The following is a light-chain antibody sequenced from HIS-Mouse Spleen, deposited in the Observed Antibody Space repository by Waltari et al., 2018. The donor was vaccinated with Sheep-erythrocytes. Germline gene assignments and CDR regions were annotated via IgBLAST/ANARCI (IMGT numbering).Light chain of an antibody. CDR3: QQRSNWLT. CDR2: DAS. V-gene: IGKV3-11*01. CDR1: QSVSSY. Sequence: IVLTQPPATLYLSPWERATLSCRSSQSVSSYLAWYQQKPGQAPRLLIYDASNRATGIPARFSGSGSGTDFTLTISSLEPEDFAVYYCQQRSNWLTFGGGTKVEIK. J-gene: IGKJ4*01.